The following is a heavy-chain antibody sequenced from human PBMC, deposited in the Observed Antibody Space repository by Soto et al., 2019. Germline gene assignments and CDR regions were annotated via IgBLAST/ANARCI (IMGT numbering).Heavy chain of an antibody. D-gene: IGHD3-22*01. J-gene: IGHJ6*02. CDR1: GFTFSNAW. CDR3: TTEATAIVVVITTDNYYYGMDV. Sequence: EVQLVESGGGSVKPGGSLRLSCAASGFTFSNAWMNWVRQAPGKGLEWVGRIKSKTDGGTTDYAAPVKGRFTISRDDSKNTLYLQMNSLKTEDTAVYYCTTEATAIVVVITTDNYYYGMDVWGQGTTVTVSS. CDR2: IKSKTDGGTT. V-gene: IGHV3-15*07.